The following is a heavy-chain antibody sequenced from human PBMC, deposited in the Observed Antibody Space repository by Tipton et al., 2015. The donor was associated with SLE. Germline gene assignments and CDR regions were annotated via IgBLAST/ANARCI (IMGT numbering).Heavy chain of an antibody. V-gene: IGHV4-39*01. CDR3: ARISRYCSSTSCYSDYYYYYMDV. Sequence: TLSLTCTVSGGSISSSSYYWGWIRQPPGKGLEWIGSIYYSGSTYYNPSLKSRVTISVDTSKNQFSLKLSSVTAADTAVYYCARISRYCSSTSCYSDYYYYYMDVWGQGTLVTVSS. D-gene: IGHD2-2*01. CDR1: GGSISSSSYY. CDR2: IYYSGST. J-gene: IGHJ6*03.